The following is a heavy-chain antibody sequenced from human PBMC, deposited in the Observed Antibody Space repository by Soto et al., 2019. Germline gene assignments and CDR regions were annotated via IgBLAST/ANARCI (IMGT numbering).Heavy chain of an antibody. J-gene: IGHJ4*02. Sequence: QITLKESGPTLVKPTQTLTLTCTFSGFSLSTSGVGVVWIRQPPGKALEWLALIYWDDDKRYSPSLKSRLTITKDTSKNQVVLTMTNIDPVDTATYYCAHSSPTALIRAEFDYWGQGTLVTVSS. CDR1: GFSLSTSGVG. D-gene: IGHD5-18*01. V-gene: IGHV2-5*02. CDR3: AHSSPTALIRAEFDY. CDR2: IYWDDDK.